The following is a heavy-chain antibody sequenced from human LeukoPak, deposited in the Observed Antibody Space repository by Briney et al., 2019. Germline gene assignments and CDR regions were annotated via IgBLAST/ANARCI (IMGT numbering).Heavy chain of an antibody. CDR2: ISGSGGST. CDR3: AKDGRGNSYFDY. Sequence: GGSLRLSCAAPGFTFSSYAMSWVRQAPGKGLEWVSAISGSGGSTYYADSVKGRFTISRDNSKNTLYLQMNSLRAEDTAVYYCAKDGRGNSYFDYWGQGTLVTVSS. CDR1: GFTFSSYA. D-gene: IGHD4-23*01. V-gene: IGHV3-23*01. J-gene: IGHJ4*02.